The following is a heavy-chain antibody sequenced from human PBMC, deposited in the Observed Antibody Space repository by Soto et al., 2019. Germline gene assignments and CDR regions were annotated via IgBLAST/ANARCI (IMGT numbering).Heavy chain of an antibody. CDR2: IYYSGST. D-gene: IGHD5-18*01. V-gene: IGHV4-39*01. J-gene: IGHJ4*02. CDR1: GGSISSSIYY. Sequence: SETLSLTCTVSGGSISSSIYYWGWIRQPPGKGLEWIGSIYYSGSTYYNPSLKSRVTISVDTSKNQFSLKLSSVTAADTAVYYCARSSYGFDYWGQGTLVTVSS. CDR3: ARSSYGFDY.